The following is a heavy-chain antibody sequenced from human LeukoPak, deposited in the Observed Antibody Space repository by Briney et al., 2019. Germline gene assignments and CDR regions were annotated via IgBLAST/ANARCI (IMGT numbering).Heavy chain of an antibody. CDR1: GGSISSYY. CDR3: ARELMGIAAASLYYYMDV. J-gene: IGHJ6*03. V-gene: IGHV4-4*07. Sequence: SETLSLTCTVSGGSISSYYWSWIRQPAWKGLEWIGRIYTSGSTNYNPSLKSPVTMSVDTSKNQFSLKLSSVTAADTAVYYCARELMGIAAASLYYYMDVWGKGTTVTVSS. D-gene: IGHD6-13*01. CDR2: IYTSGST.